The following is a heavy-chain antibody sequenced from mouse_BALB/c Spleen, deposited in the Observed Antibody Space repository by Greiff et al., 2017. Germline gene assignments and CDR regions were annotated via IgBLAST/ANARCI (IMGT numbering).Heavy chain of an antibody. V-gene: IGHV14-1*02. CDR3: ARSYGNYGFDY. CDR2: IDPENGNT. Sequence: EVQLQQSGAELVKPGASVKLSCTASGFNIKDYYMHWVKQRPEQGLEWIGWIDPENGNTIYDPKFQGKASITADTSSNTAYLQLSSLTSEDTAVYYCARSYGNYGFDYWGQGTTLTVSS. CDR1: GFNIKDYY. D-gene: IGHD2-10*02. J-gene: IGHJ2*01.